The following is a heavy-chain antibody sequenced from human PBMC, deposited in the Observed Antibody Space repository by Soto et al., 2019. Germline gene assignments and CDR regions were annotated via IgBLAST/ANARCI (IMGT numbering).Heavy chain of an antibody. V-gene: IGHV4-31*02. CDR3: ARELPQRQGRNMDV. D-gene: IGHD1-1*01. Sequence: PSETLSLTGTVTGGSMTGGDQYWTWIRHRPGEGLEWFGYINHRGSLYYNPSLKSRVSMSVDTSKNQFSLNLSSVTAADTAVYYCARELPQRQGRNMDVWGQGTTVTVSS. CDR1: GGSMTGGDQY. CDR2: INHRGSL. J-gene: IGHJ6*02.